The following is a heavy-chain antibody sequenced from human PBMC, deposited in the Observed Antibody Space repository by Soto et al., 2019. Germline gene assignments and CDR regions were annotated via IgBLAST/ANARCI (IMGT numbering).Heavy chain of an antibody. D-gene: IGHD1-26*01. CDR1: GAYVSDFS. J-gene: IGHJ1*01. Sequence: QVQQLESGPGLVKPWDTLSLTCTVSGAYVSDFSWSWIRQPAGKGLEWIGRITVNGITQYTPSFRSRVAMSMHTSRHQFSLNLQSAPAADTALYYCARESGENLTSDPHWGKGTLVTVSS. CDR3: ARESGENLTSDPH. CDR2: ITVNGIT. V-gene: IGHV4-4*07.